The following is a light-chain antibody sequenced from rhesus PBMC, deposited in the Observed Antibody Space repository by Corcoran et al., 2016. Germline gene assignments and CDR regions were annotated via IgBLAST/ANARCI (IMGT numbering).Light chain of an antibody. V-gene: IGKV2-72*01. CDR1: QSLLHSNGNTY. CDR3: VQAKAFPYS. J-gene: IGKJ2*01. CDR2: GGS. Sequence: DIVMTQTPLSLPITPGEPASISCRASQSLLHSNGNTYLHWYLQKPGQSPQLLIYGGSNRDSGVPDRFSGCGSGTDFTLKISKVEAEDVGVYYCVQAKAFPYSFGQGTKVDIK.